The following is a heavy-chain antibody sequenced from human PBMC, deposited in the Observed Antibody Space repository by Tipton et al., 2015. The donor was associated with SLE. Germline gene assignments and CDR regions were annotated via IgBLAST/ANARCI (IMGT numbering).Heavy chain of an antibody. CDR3: ARGHYDSSGYYRSYWYFDL. CDR1: GFTFSSYS. J-gene: IGHJ2*01. CDR2: ISSSGSTI. Sequence: SLRLSCAASGFTFSSYSMNWVRQAPGKGLEWVSYISSSGSTIYYADSVKGRFTISRDNAKNSLYLQMNSLRAEDTAVYYCARGHYDSSGYYRSYWYFDLWGRGTLVTVSS. V-gene: IGHV3-48*04. D-gene: IGHD3-22*01.